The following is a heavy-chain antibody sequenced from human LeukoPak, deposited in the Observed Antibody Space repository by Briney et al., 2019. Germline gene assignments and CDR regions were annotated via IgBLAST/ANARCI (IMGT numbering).Heavy chain of an antibody. CDR2: IRSKAYVGTT. J-gene: IGHJ4*02. CDR1: GFTFGDYA. Sequence: GGSLRLSCTASGFTFGDYAMSWFRQAPGKGLEWVGFIRSKAYVGTTEYAASVKGRFTISRDDSKSIAYLQMNSLKTEDTAVYYCTRGYSGYDPLVPSFDYWGQGTLVTVSS. D-gene: IGHD5-12*01. CDR3: TRGYSGYDPLVPSFDY. V-gene: IGHV3-49*03.